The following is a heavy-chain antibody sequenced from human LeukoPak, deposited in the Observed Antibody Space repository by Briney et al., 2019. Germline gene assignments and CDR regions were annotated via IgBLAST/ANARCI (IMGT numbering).Heavy chain of an antibody. CDR2: IIPIFGTA. Sequence: SVKVSCKASGGTFSSYAISWVRQAPGRGLEWMGRIIPIFGTANYAQKFQGRVTITTDESTSTAYMELSSLRSEDTAVYYCARAYDSSGLLGYWGKGTLVTVSS. CDR1: GGTFSSYA. D-gene: IGHD3-22*01. CDR3: ARAYDSSGLLGY. V-gene: IGHV1-69*05. J-gene: IGHJ4*02.